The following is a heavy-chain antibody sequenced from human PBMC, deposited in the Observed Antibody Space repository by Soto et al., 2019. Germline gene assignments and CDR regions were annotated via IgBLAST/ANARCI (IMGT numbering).Heavy chain of an antibody. CDR1: GFTVSSYY. Sequence: GGSLRLSCAASGFTVSSYYMSWVRQAPGKGLEWVSVIYSAGSADFADSVKGRFTISRDNSKNTLYLQMSSLRAEDTAVYYCARVHSSSYHYFXYWSQGTLVTVSS. CDR3: ARVHSSSYHYFXY. V-gene: IGHV3-66*01. J-gene: IGHJ4*02. D-gene: IGHD6-13*01. CDR2: IYSAGSA.